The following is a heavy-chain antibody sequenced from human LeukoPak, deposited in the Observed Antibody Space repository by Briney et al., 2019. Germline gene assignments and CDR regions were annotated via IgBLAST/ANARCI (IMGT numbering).Heavy chain of an antibody. CDR2: ISYSGST. V-gene: IGHV4-61*01. CDR1: GGAVTSNSYY. D-gene: IGHD3-10*01. J-gene: IGHJ4*02. CDR3: AAICFGNLAIDY. Sequence: SETLSLTCTVSGGAVTSNSYYWSRIRQPPGKGLGWIGYISYSGSTNYNPSLKSRITISVDTSKNQFSLKLTSVTAADTAVYYCAAICFGNLAIDYWGQGTLVTVSS.